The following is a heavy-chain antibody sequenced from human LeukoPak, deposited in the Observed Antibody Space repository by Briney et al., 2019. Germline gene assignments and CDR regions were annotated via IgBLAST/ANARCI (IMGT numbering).Heavy chain of an antibody. CDR3: ARAGIAVAGLDY. CDR1: GGSFSGYY. V-gene: IGHV4-59*12. CDR2: IYYSGST. Sequence: SETLSLTCAVYGGSFSGYYWSWIRQPPGKGLEWIGYIYYSGSTNYNPSLKSRVTMSVDTSKNQFSLKLSSVTAADTAVYYCARAGIAVAGLDYWGQGTLVTVSS. J-gene: IGHJ4*02. D-gene: IGHD6-19*01.